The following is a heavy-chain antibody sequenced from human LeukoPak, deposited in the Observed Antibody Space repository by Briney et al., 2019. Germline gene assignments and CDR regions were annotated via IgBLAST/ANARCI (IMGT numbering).Heavy chain of an antibody. V-gene: IGHV4-34*01. J-gene: IGHJ4*02. CDR3: ARRRRYYYGSGSYFFDW. Sequence: SETLSLTCAVYGGSFSGYYWSWIRQPPGKGLEWIGEINHSGSTNYNPSLKRRVTISVDTSKKQFSLKLSSVTAADTAVYYCARRRRYYYGSGSYFFDWWGQGTLVTVSS. CDR2: INHSGST. D-gene: IGHD3-10*01. CDR1: GGSFSGYY.